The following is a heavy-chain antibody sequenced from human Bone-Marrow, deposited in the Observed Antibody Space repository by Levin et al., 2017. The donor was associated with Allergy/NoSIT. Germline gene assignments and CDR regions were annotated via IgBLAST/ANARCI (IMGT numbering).Heavy chain of an antibody. CDR2: IYWNDDK. J-gene: IGHJ4*02. D-gene: IGHD2-2*01. CDR3: AHPLNYADSASPFDY. Sequence: SGPTLVKPTQTLTLTCTFSGFSLTSTGLGVAWIRQPPGKALEWLALIYWNDDKRFSPSLRSRLTITKDTSKNQVVLTMTNMDPLDTATYYCAHPLNYADSASPFDYWGRGTLVTVSS. V-gene: IGHV2-5*01. CDR1: GFSLTSTGLG.